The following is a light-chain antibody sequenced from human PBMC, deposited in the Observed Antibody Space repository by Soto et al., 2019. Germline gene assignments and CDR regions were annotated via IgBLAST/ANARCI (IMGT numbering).Light chain of an antibody. CDR3: SSYTSASTPLV. Sequence: QSALTQPASVSGSPGQSITISCTGTGSDVGGYNYVSWSQQHPGKAPKVMIYDVSNRPSGVSNRFSGSKSGNTASLTISGLQAEDEADYYCSSYTSASTPLVFGGGTKVTVL. J-gene: IGLJ2*01. CDR1: GSDVGGYNY. CDR2: DVS. V-gene: IGLV2-14*01.